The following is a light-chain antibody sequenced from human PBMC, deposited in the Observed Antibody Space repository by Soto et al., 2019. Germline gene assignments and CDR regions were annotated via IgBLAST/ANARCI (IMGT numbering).Light chain of an antibody. CDR3: QQSYSTPT. Sequence: DIQMTQSPSSLSESVGDRVTITCRTSQSVSIYVNWYQQKPGKAPILLIYASSSLQSGVPSRFSGSGSGTDFTLTISSLEPEDFATYYCQQSYSTPTFGQGTKVDIK. J-gene: IGKJ2*01. CDR2: ASS. CDR1: QSVSIY. V-gene: IGKV1-39*01.